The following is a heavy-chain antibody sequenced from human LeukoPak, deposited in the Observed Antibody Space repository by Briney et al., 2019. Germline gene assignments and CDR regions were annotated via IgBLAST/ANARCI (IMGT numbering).Heavy chain of an antibody. D-gene: IGHD6-13*01. V-gene: IGHV4-61*01. CDR2: IYYSGST. CDR1: GGSVSSGSYY. J-gene: IGHJ5*02. CDR3: ARGYSSIRGWFDP. Sequence: SETLSLTCTVSGGSVSSGSYYWNWIRQPPGKGLEWIGYIYYSGSTNYNPSLNSRVTISLDTSKNQFSLKLSSVTAADTAVFYCARGYSSIRGWFDPWGQGTQVAVSS.